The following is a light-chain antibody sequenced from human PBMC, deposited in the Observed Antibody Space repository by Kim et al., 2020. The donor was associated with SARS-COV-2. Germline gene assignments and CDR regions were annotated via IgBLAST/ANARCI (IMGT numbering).Light chain of an antibody. CDR3: MQAIQTPPT. J-gene: IGKJ2*01. CDR2: LGS. V-gene: IGKV2-28*01. CDR1: QSLLHSNGYNY. Sequence: DIVMTQSPLSLPVTPGEPASISCRSSQSLLHSNGYNYLDWYLQKPGQSPQLLIYLGSNRASGVPDRFSGSGSGTDFTLKISRVEAEDVGVYYCMQAIQTPPTFGQGTKLEI.